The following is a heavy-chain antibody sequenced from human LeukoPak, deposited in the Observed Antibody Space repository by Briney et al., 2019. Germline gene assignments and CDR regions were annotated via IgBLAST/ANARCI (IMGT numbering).Heavy chain of an antibody. J-gene: IGHJ4*02. D-gene: IGHD1-26*01. Sequence: SVKVSCKASGGTFTIYAISWVRQAPGPGLEWMGGIIPIFGTANYAQKFHGRVTITADESTSTAYMELSSLRSEDTAVYYCARDILVMDYWGQGTLVTVSS. CDR1: GGTFTIYA. CDR2: IIPIFGTA. V-gene: IGHV1-69*13. CDR3: ARDILVMDY.